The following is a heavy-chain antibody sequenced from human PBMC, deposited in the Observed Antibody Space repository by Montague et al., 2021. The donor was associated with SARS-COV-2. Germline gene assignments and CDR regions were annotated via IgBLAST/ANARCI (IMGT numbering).Heavy chain of an antibody. CDR3: ARRALGYCSGGSCYSGFDY. D-gene: IGHD2-15*01. CDR1: GGSISSYY. V-gene: IGHV4-59*08. J-gene: IGHJ4*02. Sequence: SETLSLTCTVSGGSISSYYWSWIRQPPGKGLEWIGFIYYSGSTNYNPSLKSRVTISVDTSKNQFSLKLSSVTAADTAVYYCARRALGYCSGGSCYSGFDYWGQGTLVTVSS. CDR2: IYYSGST.